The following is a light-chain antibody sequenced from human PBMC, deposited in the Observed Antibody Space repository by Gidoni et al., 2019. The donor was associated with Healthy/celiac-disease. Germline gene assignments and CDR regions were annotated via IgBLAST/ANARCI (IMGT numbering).Light chain of an antibody. CDR3: QAWDSSTWV. CDR2: QDS. Sequence: SYQLPQPPSVSVSPGPTASITCSGDKLGDKYACWYQQKPGQSPVLVIYQDSKRPSGIPERFSGSNSGNTATLTISGTQAMDEADYYCQAWDSSTWVFGGGTKLTVL. CDR1: KLGDKY. V-gene: IGLV3-1*01. J-gene: IGLJ3*02.